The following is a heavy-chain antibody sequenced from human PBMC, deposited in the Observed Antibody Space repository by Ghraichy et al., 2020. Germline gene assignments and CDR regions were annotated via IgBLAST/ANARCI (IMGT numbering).Heavy chain of an antibody. V-gene: IGHV4-39*01. J-gene: IGHJ4*02. CDR2: IYYSGST. D-gene: IGHD2-15*01. Sequence: TLSLTCTVSGGSISSSSYYWGWIRQPPGKGLEWIGSIYYSGSTYYNPSLKSRVTISVDTSKNQFSLKLSSVTAADTAVYYCARRHLRGYCSGGSCYYFDYWGQGTLVTVSS. CDR3: ARRHLRGYCSGGSCYYFDY. CDR1: GGSISSSSYY.